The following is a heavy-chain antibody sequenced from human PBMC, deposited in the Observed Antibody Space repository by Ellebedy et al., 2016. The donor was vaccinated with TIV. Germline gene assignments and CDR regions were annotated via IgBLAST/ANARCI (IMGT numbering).Heavy chain of an antibody. CDR2: IRSKTYGVTT. V-gene: IGHV3-49*03. D-gene: IGHD2-15*01. CDR1: GFTFGDYA. CDR3: TRDRSGSSWSSVEDWFDP. Sequence: PGGSLRLSCTASGFTFGDYAMSWFRQAPGKGLEWVGFIRSKTYGVTTEYAASVKDRFTISRDDSKSIAYLQMNRLKTEDTAVYYCTRDRSGSSWSSVEDWFDPWGQGTLVTVSS. J-gene: IGHJ5*02.